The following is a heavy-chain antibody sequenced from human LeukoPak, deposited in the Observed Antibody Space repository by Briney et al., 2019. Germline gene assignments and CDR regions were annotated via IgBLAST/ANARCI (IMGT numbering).Heavy chain of an antibody. CDR1: GGSFSGYY. CDR3: ARSLPTGDYYYYGMDV. D-gene: IGHD1-14*01. V-gene: IGHV4-34*01. Sequence: SETLSLTCAVYGGSFSGYYWSWIRQPPGKGQEWIGEINHSGSTNYNPSLKSRVTISVDTSKNQFSLKLSSVTAADTAVYYCARSLPTGDYYYYGMDVWGQGTTVTVSS. CDR2: INHSGST. J-gene: IGHJ6*02.